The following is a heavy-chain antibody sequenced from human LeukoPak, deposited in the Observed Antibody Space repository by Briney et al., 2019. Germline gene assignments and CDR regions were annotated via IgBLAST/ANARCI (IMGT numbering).Heavy chain of an antibody. CDR2: TYYRSKWYN. V-gene: IGHV6-1*01. CDR3: AGDRPGDGSGFDY. D-gene: IGHD3-3*01. Sequence: SQTLSLTCAISGDSVSSNSAAWTWIRQSPSRGLEWLGRTYYRSKWYNDYAVPVKSRITINPDTAKNHFSLQLNSVTPEDTAVYYCAGDRPGDGSGFDYWGQGTLVTVSS. J-gene: IGHJ4*02. CDR1: GDSVSSNSAA.